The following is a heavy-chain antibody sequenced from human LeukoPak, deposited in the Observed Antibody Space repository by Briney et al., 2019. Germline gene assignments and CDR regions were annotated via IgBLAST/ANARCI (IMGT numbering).Heavy chain of an antibody. CDR1: GFALGDND. J-gene: IGHJ6*03. Sequence: PVGFRRLSFEAAGFALGDNDVDGGRQAPGKGLEWVGRTRNKANSYTTEYAASVKGRFTMSRDDSKNSLYLQMNSLKTEDTAVYYCARERGLGATGFYYYYYYMDVWGKGTTVTISS. D-gene: IGHD1-26*01. CDR2: TRNKANSYTT. CDR3: ARERGLGATGFYYYYYYMDV. V-gene: IGHV3-72*01.